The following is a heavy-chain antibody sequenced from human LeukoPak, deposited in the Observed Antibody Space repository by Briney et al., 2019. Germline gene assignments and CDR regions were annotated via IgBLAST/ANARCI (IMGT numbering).Heavy chain of an antibody. Sequence: SETLSLTCTVSGGSISSGGYYWSWIRQHPGKGLEWIGYIYYSGSTYYNPSLKSRVTISVDTSKNQFSLKLSSVTAADTAVYYCARALTYSSSSVSAFDIWGQGTMVTVSS. V-gene: IGHV4-31*03. J-gene: IGHJ3*02. CDR1: GGSISSGGYY. CDR2: IYYSGST. CDR3: ARALTYSSSSVSAFDI. D-gene: IGHD6-13*01.